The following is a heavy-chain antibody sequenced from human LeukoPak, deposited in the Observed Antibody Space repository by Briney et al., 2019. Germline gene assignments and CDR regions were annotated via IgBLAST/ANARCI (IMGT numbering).Heavy chain of an antibody. V-gene: IGHV3-30*18. CDR2: ISYDGSNK. CDR1: GFTFSSYG. Sequence: GGSLRLSCAASGFTFSSYGMHWVRQAPGKGLEWVAVISYDGSNKYYADSVKGRFTISRDNSKNTLYLQMNSLRAEDTAVYYCAKELRSHTGWPFDYWGQGALVTVSS. CDR3: AKELRSHTGWPFDY. D-gene: IGHD6-19*01. J-gene: IGHJ4*02.